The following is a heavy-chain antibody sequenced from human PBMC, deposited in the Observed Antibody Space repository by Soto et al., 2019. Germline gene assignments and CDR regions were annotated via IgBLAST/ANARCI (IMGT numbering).Heavy chain of an antibody. V-gene: IGHV4-59*01. D-gene: IGHD4-17*01. CDR3: AREEDYGDYAPESWGMDV. Sequence: PSETLSLTCTVSGGSISSYYWSWIRQPPGKGLEWIGYIYYSGSTNYNPSLKSRVTISVDTSKNQFSLKLSSVTAADTAVYYCAREEDYGDYAPESWGMDVWGQGTTVTVSS. J-gene: IGHJ6*02. CDR1: GGSISSYY. CDR2: IYYSGST.